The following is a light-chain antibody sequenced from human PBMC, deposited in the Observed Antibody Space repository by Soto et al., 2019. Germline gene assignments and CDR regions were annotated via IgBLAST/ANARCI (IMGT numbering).Light chain of an antibody. J-gene: IGKJ4*01. CDR1: QGISSY. V-gene: IGKV1-33*01. CDR3: QQYVNLLLT. CDR2: DAS. Sequence: DIQMTQSPSSRSASVGDRVTITCQSSQGISSYLNWYQQKPGNAPKLLIYDASNLKTGVPSRFSGGGSATYFTLTISSLQPEDIATCYGQQYVNLLLTFGGGSKV.